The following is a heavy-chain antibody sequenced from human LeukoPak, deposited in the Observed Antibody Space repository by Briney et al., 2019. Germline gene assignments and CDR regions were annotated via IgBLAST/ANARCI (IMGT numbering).Heavy chain of an antibody. D-gene: IGHD6-13*01. CDR2: IIPIFGTA. CDR1: GGTFSSYA. CDR3: ASTYSSSWYGEDAFDI. V-gene: IGHV1-69*13. J-gene: IGHJ3*02. Sequence: SVKVSCKASGGTFSSYAISWVRQAPGQGLEWMGGIIPIFGTANYAQKFQGRVTITADESTSTAYMELSSLRSEDTAVYYCASTYSSSWYGEDAFDIWGQGTMVTVSS.